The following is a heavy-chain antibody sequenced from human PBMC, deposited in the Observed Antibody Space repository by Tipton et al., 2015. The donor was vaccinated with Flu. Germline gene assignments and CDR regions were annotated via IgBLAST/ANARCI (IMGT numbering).Heavy chain of an antibody. CDR3: VGDDWRPSRY. D-gene: IGHD3-16*02. Sequence: SLRLSCTASGFTFSYFWMSWVRQAPGQGLEWVANMDTDGSTRFYVDSVKGRFTISRDNFRNSLYLQMNSLRAEDSAVYFCVGDDWRPSRYWGQGTLVTVSS. CDR2: MDTDGSTR. CDR1: GFTFSYFW. V-gene: IGHV3-7*01. J-gene: IGHJ4*02.